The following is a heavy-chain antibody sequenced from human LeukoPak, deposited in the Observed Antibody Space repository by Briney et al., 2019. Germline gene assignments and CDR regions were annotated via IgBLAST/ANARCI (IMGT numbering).Heavy chain of an antibody. CDR1: GFTFSSYW. J-gene: IGHJ6*02. Sequence: GWSLRLSCAASGFTFSSYWMSWVRQAPGKGLEWVANIKQDGSEKYYVDSVKGRFTISRDNAKNSLYLQMNSLRAEDTAVYYCARDRWFTPNDYYYYGMDVWGQGTTVTVSS. CDR2: IKQDGSEK. CDR3: ARDRWFTPNDYYYYGMDV. V-gene: IGHV3-7*01. D-gene: IGHD3-10*01.